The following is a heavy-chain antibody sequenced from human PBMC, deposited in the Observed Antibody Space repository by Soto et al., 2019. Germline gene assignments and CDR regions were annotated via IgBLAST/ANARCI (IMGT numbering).Heavy chain of an antibody. CDR3: AREFLDYYGSGSYQTTYGMDV. CDR2: IIPIFGTA. J-gene: IGHJ6*02. Sequence: SVKVSCKASGGTFSSYAISWVRQAPGQGLEWMGGIIPIFGTANYAQKFQGRVTITADESTSTAYMELSSLRSEDTAVYYCAREFLDYYGSGSYQTTYGMDVWGQGTTVTVSS. D-gene: IGHD3-10*01. CDR1: GGTFSSYA. V-gene: IGHV1-69*13.